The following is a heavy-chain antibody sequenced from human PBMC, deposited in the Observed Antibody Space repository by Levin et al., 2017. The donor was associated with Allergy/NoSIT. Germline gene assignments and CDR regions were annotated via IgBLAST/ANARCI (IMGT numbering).Heavy chain of an antibody. V-gene: IGHV1-69*13. CDR2: IIPIFGTA. CDR1: GGTFSSYA. CDR3: ASTSGAIVVVVAAKTPYYYYGMDV. J-gene: IGHJ6*02. D-gene: IGHD2-15*01. Sequence: SVKVSCKASGGTFSSYAISWVRQAPGQGLEWMGGIIPIFGTANYAQKFQGRVTITADESTSTAYMELSSLRSEDTAVYYCASTSGAIVVVVAAKTPYYYYGMDVWGQGTTVTVSS.